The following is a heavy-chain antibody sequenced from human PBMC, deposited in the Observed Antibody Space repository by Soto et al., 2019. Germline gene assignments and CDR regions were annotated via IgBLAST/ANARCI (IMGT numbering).Heavy chain of an antibody. J-gene: IGHJ5*02. CDR3: ASSSIAARANWFVP. Sequence: PGESLKISCKGSGYSFTSYWISWVRQMPVKGLEWMGRMDPSDSYTNYSPSFQGHVTISADKSISTAYLQWSSLKASDTAMYYCASSSIAARANWFVPWGQRTLVTVCS. CDR2: MDPSDSYT. V-gene: IGHV5-10-1*01. D-gene: IGHD6-6*01. CDR1: GYSFTSYW.